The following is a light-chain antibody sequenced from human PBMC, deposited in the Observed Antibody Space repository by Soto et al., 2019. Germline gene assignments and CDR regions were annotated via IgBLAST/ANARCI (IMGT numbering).Light chain of an antibody. Sequence: QSVLPQPHSASWTPGQSVTISCSGSTSNIGTFYVYWYQHLPGTAPKLLIYLGDQRPSWVSDRFSGSKSGTSASLAINVRRSDDEADYYCAAWDDNLNAYVFGSGTKLTVL. J-gene: IGLJ1*01. CDR2: LGD. V-gene: IGLV1-47*02. CDR3: AAWDDNLNAYV. CDR1: TSNIGTFY.